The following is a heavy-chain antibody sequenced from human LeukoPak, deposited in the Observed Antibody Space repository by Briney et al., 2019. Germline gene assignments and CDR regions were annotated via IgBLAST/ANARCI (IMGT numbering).Heavy chain of an antibody. CDR3: ARAFRGVLRGGMDV. CDR2: IYHAGST. V-gene: IGHV4-4*02. J-gene: IGHJ6*02. Sequence: SETLSLTCAVSGDSIRSSVWWSWVRQAPGKGLEWIGEIYHAGSTNYSPSLESRATISVEKSKNQFSLNLRSVSAADTAVYYCARAFRGVLRGGMDVWGQGTTVTVS. CDR1: GDSIRSSVW. D-gene: IGHD3-10*01.